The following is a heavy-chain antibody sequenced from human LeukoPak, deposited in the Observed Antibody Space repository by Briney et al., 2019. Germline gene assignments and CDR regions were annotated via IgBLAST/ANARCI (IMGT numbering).Heavy chain of an antibody. J-gene: IGHJ6*03. CDR3: ARDRGNQRGYYYYYMDV. V-gene: IGHV3-23*01. Sequence: GGSLRLSCAASGFTFSSYAMSWVRQAPGKVLEWVSAISGSGGSTYYADSVKGRFTISRDNAKNSLYLQMNSLRAEDTAVYYCARDRGNQRGYYYYYMDVWGKGTTVTVSS. CDR2: ISGSGGST. CDR1: GFTFSSYA. D-gene: IGHD1-14*01.